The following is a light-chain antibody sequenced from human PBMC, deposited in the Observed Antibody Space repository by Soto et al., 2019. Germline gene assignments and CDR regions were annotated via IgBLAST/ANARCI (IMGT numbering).Light chain of an antibody. J-gene: IGKJ2*01. Sequence: AIQLTQSPSSLSASVGDRVTITCRASQGISSALAWYKQKPGKAPKILIYDASSLESGVPSRFSGSGSGTDFTLTISSLQPEDFATYYCQQFNSYQYTFGQGTKLEIK. CDR3: QQFNSYQYT. CDR2: DAS. V-gene: IGKV1-13*02. CDR1: QGISSA.